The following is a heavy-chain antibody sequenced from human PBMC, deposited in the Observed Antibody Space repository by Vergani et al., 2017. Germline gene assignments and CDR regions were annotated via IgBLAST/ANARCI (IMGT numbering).Heavy chain of an antibody. J-gene: IGHJ4*02. CDR1: GFTFSSYW. V-gene: IGHV3-7*01. CDR2: IKQDGSEK. CDR3: ARDGAMGYSYGYGDY. D-gene: IGHD5-18*01. Sequence: EVQLVESGGGLVQPGGSLRLSCAASGFTFSSYWMSWVRQAPGKGLEWVANIKQDGSEKYYVDSVKGRFTISRDNAKNSLYLQMNSLRAEDTAVYYCARDGAMGYSYGYGDYWGQGTLVTVSS.